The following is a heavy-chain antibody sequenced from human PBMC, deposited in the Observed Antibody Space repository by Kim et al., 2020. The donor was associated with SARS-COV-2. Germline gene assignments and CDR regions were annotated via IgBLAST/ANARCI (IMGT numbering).Heavy chain of an antibody. V-gene: IGHV3-73*01. J-gene: IGHJ4*02. CDR3: YLVATTFDY. D-gene: IGHD5-12*01. Sequence: ATAYAASVKGRFTISRDDSKNTAYLQMNSLKTEDTAVYYCYLVATTFDYWGQGTLVTVYS. CDR2: AT.